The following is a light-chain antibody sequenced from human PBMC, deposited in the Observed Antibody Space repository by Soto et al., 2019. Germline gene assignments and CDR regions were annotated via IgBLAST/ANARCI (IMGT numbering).Light chain of an antibody. Sequence: QSVLTQPASVSGSPGQSITVSCTGTSSDVGGYNYVSWYQQHPGQAPKLMIYDVSNRPSGVSNRFSGSKSGNTASLTISGLQAEDEADYYCSSYTTGSTLFGTGTKVTVL. V-gene: IGLV2-14*01. J-gene: IGLJ1*01. CDR3: SSYTTGSTL. CDR1: SSDVGGYNY. CDR2: DVS.